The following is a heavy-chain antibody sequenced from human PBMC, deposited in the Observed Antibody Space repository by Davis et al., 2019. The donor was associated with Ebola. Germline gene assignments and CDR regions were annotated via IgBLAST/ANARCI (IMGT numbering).Heavy chain of an antibody. CDR2: IYYSGST. Sequence: PSETLSLTCTVSGGSISSHYWNWIRQPPGKGLEWIGYIYYSGSTNYNPSLKSRVTISVDTSKNQFSLKLSSVTAADTAVYYCARGAAGIYYWGQGTLVTVSS. CDR3: ARGAAGIYY. J-gene: IGHJ4*02. V-gene: IGHV4-59*11. D-gene: IGHD6-13*01. CDR1: GGSISSHY.